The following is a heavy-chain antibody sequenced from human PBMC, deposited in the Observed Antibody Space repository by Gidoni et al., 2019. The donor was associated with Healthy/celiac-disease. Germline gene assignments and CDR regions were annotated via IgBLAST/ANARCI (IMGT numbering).Heavy chain of an antibody. CDR2: IGYDGSNK. J-gene: IGHJ4*02. CDR1: GFTFSSYG. Sequence: QVQLVESGGGVVQPGRSLRLSCAASGFTFSSYGMHWVRQAPGKGLEWVAVIGYDGSNKYNADSVKGRFTISRDSSKNTLYLQMNSLRAEDTAVYYCARDHAGTVSLDYWGQGTLVTVSS. D-gene: IGHD1-7*01. V-gene: IGHV3-33*01. CDR3: ARDHAGTVSLDY.